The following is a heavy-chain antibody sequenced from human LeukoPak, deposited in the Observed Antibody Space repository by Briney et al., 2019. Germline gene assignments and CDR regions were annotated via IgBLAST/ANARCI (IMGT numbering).Heavy chain of an antibody. CDR2: IRYDGTEK. CDR1: GFTFSSYG. Sequence: GGPLRLSCAASGFTFSSYGMHWVRQAPGKGLEWVAFIRYDGTEKYYTDSVKGRFTISRDNSKNTLHLQMSGLRPDDTAVYYCARVVISARPHWFDPWGQGTLVTVSS. CDR3: ARVVISARPHWFDP. D-gene: IGHD6-6*01. V-gene: IGHV3-30*02. J-gene: IGHJ5*02.